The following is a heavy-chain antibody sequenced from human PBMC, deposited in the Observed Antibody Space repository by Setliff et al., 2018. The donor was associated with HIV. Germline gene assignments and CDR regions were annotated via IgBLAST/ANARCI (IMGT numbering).Heavy chain of an antibody. V-gene: IGHV4-39*07. J-gene: IGHJ4*02. CDR1: GGSISSSSYY. D-gene: IGHD3-10*01. CDR2: MYHSGST. Sequence: SETLSLTCTVSGGSISSSSYYWGWIRQPPGKGLEWIGSMYHSGSTYYNPSLKSRVTISLDTSKNQFSLKLTSVTAADTAVYYCARGRLYGVVDYWGQGTLVTVSS. CDR3: ARGRLYGVVDY.